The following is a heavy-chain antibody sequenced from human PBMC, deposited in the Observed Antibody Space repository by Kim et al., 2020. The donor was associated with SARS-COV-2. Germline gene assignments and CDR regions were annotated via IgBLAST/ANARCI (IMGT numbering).Heavy chain of an antibody. D-gene: IGHD4-4*01. J-gene: IGHJ6*02. V-gene: IGHV4-39*01. CDR3: ASLRVTPYYYYGMDV. Sequence: PSLKSRVTISVDTSKNQFSLKLSSVTAADTAVYYSASLRVTPYYYYGMDVWGQGTTVTVSS.